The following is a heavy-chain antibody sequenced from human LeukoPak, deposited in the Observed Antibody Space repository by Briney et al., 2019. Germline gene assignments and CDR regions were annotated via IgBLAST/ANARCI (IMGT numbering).Heavy chain of an antibody. CDR1: GFTFSTYA. V-gene: IGHV3-23*01. D-gene: IGHD6-19*01. Sequence: GGSLRLSCAASGFTFSTYAMSWVRQAPGKGLEWVSGIGGSGGGTYYADSVKGRLSISRDTFKNTLYLQMNNLRAEDTAIYYCAKANSGSWKSGWFDPWGQGTLVTVSS. J-gene: IGHJ5*02. CDR3: AKANSGSWKSGWFDP. CDR2: IGGSGGGT.